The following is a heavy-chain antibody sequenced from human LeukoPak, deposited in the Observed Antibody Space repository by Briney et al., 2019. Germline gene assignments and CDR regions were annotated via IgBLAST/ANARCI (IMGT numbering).Heavy chain of an antibody. CDR1: GFTFSSYA. J-gene: IGHJ4*02. CDR3: AKDSALRAYYDSSGSDY. V-gene: IGHV3-23*01. Sequence: GGSLRLSCAASGFTFSSYAMSWVRQAPGKGLEWVSAISGSGGSTYYADSVKGRFTISRDNSKNTLYLQMNSLRAEDTAVYYCAKDSALRAYYDSSGSDYWGQGTLVTV. CDR2: ISGSGGST. D-gene: IGHD3-22*01.